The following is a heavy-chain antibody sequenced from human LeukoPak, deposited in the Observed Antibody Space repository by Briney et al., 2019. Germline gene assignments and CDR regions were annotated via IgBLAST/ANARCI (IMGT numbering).Heavy chain of an antibody. V-gene: IGHV5-51*01. CDR2: IYPVDSDT. D-gene: IGHD1-26*01. CDR1: GYSFTSYW. CDR3: ARQGVRRWWELQDYYGMVV. J-gene: IGHJ6*01. Sequence: GAPLKSPGKRLGYSFTSYWISWGRQMPGKGLGWMGLIYPVDSDTSYSPSFKGQVTISANKSSSTSSLQWSGLKASDTARYYCARQGVRRWWELQDYYGMVVRGQRATVTVSS.